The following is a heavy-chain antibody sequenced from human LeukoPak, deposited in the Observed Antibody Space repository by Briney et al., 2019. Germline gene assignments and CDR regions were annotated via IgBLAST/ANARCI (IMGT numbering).Heavy chain of an antibody. CDR1: GFTFSSYS. V-gene: IGHV3-48*02. J-gene: IGHJ3*02. D-gene: IGHD3-16*01. Sequence: SGGSLRLSCAASGFTFSSYSMNWVRQAPGKGLEWVSYISSSSSTIYYADSVKGLFTISRNNAKNSLYLQMNSLRDEDTAVYYCAGGPMITFGGVNDAFDIWGQGTVVTVSS. CDR3: AGGPMITFGGVNDAFDI. CDR2: ISSSSSTI.